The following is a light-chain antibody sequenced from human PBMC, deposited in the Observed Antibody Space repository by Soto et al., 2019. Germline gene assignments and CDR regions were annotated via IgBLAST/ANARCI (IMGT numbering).Light chain of an antibody. J-gene: IGKJ5*01. V-gene: IGKV3-11*02. CDR1: QSVSSY. CDR2: DAY. Sequence: EIVLTQSPATLSLSPGERATLSCRASQSVSSYLAWYQQKPVQAPRLLIYDAYNRVTAIPARFSGSGSGRDVTLTISSLGPEDFAVYYCQQRSNWPITFGKGQRLEIK. CDR3: QQRSNWPIT.